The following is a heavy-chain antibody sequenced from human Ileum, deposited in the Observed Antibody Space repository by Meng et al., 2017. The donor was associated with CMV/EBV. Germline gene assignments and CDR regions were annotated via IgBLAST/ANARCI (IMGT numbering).Heavy chain of an antibody. J-gene: IGHJ4*02. D-gene: IGHD1-14*01. CDR1: DSSFSDFS. Sequence: QLWGAGLLKPSETSSLTCDVYDSSFSDFSWSWTRHLPGKGLEWIGEIHPSGSTHYNPSLESRVSISVHMSNNQFSLKVSSVTAADTAVYYCARGQDNHKGGVHWGQGTLVTVSS. CDR2: IHPSGST. V-gene: IGHV4-34*01. CDR3: ARGQDNHKGGVH.